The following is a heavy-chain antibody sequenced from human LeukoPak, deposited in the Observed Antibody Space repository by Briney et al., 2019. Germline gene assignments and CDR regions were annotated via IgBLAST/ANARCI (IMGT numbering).Heavy chain of an antibody. D-gene: IGHD5-12*01. J-gene: IGHJ4*02. CDR2: IYYTGPT. CDR1: GVSISTSRYY. V-gene: IGHV4-39*07. CDR3: ARERHSGYDRDFDY. Sequence: PSETLSLTCTVSGVSISTSRYYWGWIRQPPGKGLEWIGNIYYTGPTYYNASLESRVTISVDTSKNQFSLKLSSVTAADTAVYYCARERHSGYDRDFDYWGQGTLVTVSS.